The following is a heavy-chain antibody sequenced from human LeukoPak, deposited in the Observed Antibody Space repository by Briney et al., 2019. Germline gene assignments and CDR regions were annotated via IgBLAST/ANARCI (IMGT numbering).Heavy chain of an antibody. D-gene: IGHD6-19*01. CDR1: GFTFSSYA. J-gene: IGHJ4*02. CDR2: ISYDGSNK. V-gene: IGHV3-30-3*01. CDR3: ARDPHGIAVAGTEIDY. Sequence: GGSLRLSCAASGFTFSSYAMHWVRQAPGKGLEWVAVISYDGSNKYYADSVKGRFTTSRDNSKNTLYLQMNSLRAEDTAVYYCARDPHGIAVAGTEIDYWGQGTLVTVSS.